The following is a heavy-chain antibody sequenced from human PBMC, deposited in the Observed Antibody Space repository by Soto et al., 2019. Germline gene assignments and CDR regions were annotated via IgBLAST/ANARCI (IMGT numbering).Heavy chain of an antibody. D-gene: IGHD1-20*01. V-gene: IGHV4-61*08. J-gene: IGHJ5*02. Sequence: SETLSLTCTVSGGSISSGDYYWSWIRQPPGKGLEWIGYIYYSGSTNYNPSLKSRVTISVDTSKNQFSLKLSSVTAADTAVYYCAREAYSTITGTGFDPWGQGTLVTVSS. CDR1: GGSISSGDYY. CDR3: AREAYSTITGTGFDP. CDR2: IYYSGST.